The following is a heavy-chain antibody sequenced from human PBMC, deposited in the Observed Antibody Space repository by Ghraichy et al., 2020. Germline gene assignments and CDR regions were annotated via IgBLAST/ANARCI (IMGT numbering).Heavy chain of an antibody. D-gene: IGHD3-10*01. V-gene: IGHV3-23*01. CDR1: GFTFSNYA. CDR3: VKPRNYGSVGYCDY. CDR2: IGGRGSST. Sequence: GGSLRLACAASGFTFSNYAMTWVRQAPGKGLEWVSAIGGRGSSTYYADSVRGRFAISRDNSKNTLSLQMNSLRAEDTAVYYCVKPRNYGSVGYCDYWGQGTLVTVSS. J-gene: IGHJ4*02.